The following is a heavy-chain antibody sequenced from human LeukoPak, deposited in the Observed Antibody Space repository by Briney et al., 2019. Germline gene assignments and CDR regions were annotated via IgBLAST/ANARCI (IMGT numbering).Heavy chain of an antibody. Sequence: PGRSLRLSCAASGFTFSSYGMHWVRQAPGKGLEWVAVIWYDGSNKYYADSVKGRFTISRDNSKNTLYLQMNSLRAEDTAVYYCAKGGNEDYYYGMDVWGQGTTVTVSS. CDR1: GFTFSSYG. J-gene: IGHJ6*02. CDR3: AKGGNEDYYYGMDV. CDR2: IWYDGSNK. V-gene: IGHV3-33*06. D-gene: IGHD1-26*01.